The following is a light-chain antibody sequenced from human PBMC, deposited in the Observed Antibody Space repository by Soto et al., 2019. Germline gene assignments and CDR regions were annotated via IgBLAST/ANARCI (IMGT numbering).Light chain of an antibody. V-gene: IGKV3-15*01. J-gene: IGKJ1*01. Sequence: ETMMTQSPDTLSVSLGERATLSCRASQSLRSSLAWYQQKPGQAPRLLIYDASTRATGIPARFSGSGSGTDFTLTISGLQSEDFAVYYCQQYNNWPQTFGQGTKVGI. CDR3: QQYNNWPQT. CDR1: QSLRSS. CDR2: DAS.